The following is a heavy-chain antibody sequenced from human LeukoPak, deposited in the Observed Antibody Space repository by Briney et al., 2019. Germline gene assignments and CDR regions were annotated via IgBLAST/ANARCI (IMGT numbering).Heavy chain of an antibody. J-gene: IGHJ4*02. CDR2: INSGSTYT. D-gene: IGHD1-1*01. CDR1: GFTFSSYM. V-gene: IGHV3-21*01. Sequence: GGSLRLSCAASGFTFSSYMMNWVRQAPGKGLEWISSINSGSTYTYYTESVKGRFTVSRDNAKNSLFLQMNSLRAEDTAIYYCARSLTTLTYEGYWGQGTLVTVSS. CDR3: ARSLTTLTYEGY.